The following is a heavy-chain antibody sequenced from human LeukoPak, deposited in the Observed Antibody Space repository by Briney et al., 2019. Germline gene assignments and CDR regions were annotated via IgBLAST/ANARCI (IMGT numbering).Heavy chain of an antibody. V-gene: IGHV3-30-3*01. J-gene: IGHJ4*02. D-gene: IGHD3-22*01. CDR1: GFTFSSYA. CDR2: ISYDGSNK. Sequence: GGSLRLSCAASGFTFSSYAMHWVRQAPGKGLEWAAVISYDGSNKYYADSVKGRFTISRDNSKNTLYLQMNSLRAEDTAVYYCARAYYDSSGYRGLLDYWGQGTLVTVSS. CDR3: ARAYYDSSGYRGLLDY.